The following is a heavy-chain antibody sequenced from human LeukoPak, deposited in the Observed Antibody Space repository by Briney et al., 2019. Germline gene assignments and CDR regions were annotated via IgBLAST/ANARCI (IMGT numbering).Heavy chain of an antibody. J-gene: IGHJ2*01. CDR3: ARDSGYGYFDL. D-gene: IGHD3-10*01. V-gene: IGHV3-21*01. Sequence: GGSLRLSCAASGFTFSSYSMNWVRQAPGKGLEWVSSISSSGTYVYYADSVKGRFTISRDNAKNSLSLQMNSLRAEDTSVYYCARDSGYGYFDLWGRGTLVTVSS. CDR1: GFTFSSYS. CDR2: ISSSGTYV.